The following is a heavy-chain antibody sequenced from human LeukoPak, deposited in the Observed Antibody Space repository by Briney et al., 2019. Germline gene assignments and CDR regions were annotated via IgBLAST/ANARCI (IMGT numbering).Heavy chain of an antibody. Sequence: ASVKVSCKASGYTFTSYAMHWVRQAPGQRLEWMGWINAGNGNTKYSQEFQGRVTITRDSSASTAYMELSSLRSEDMAVYYCAREREPTMIGTTGAFDIWGQGTMVTVSS. CDR2: INAGNGNT. V-gene: IGHV1-3*03. D-gene: IGHD3-22*01. CDR3: AREREPTMIGTTGAFDI. J-gene: IGHJ3*02. CDR1: GYTFTSYA.